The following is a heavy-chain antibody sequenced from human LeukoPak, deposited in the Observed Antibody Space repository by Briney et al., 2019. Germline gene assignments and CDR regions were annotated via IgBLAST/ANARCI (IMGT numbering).Heavy chain of an antibody. J-gene: IGHJ3*02. V-gene: IGHV4-59*01. CDR3: ARDNRWMATMEASPGDAFDI. CDR2: IYYSGST. D-gene: IGHD5-24*01. Sequence: PSETLSLTCTVSGGSISYYYWSWIRQPPGKGLEWIGYIYYSGSTNYNPSLKSRVTISVDTSKNQLSLKLSSVTAADTAVYYCARDNRWMATMEASPGDAFDIWGQGTMVTVSS. CDR1: GGSISYYY.